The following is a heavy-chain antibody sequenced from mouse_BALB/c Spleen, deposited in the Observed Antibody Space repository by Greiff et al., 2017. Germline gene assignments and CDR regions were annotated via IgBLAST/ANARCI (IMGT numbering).Heavy chain of an antibody. Sequence: QVQLQQSGPGLVAPSQSLSITCTVSGFSLTSYDISWIRQPPGKGLEWLGVIWTGGGTNYNSAFMSRLSISKDNSKSQVFLKMNSLQTDDTAIYYCVRDNRYLYYYAMDYWGQGTSVTVSS. V-gene: IGHV2-9-2*01. CDR1: GFSLTSYD. J-gene: IGHJ4*01. D-gene: IGHD2-14*01. CDR2: IWTGGGT. CDR3: VRDNRYLYYYAMDY.